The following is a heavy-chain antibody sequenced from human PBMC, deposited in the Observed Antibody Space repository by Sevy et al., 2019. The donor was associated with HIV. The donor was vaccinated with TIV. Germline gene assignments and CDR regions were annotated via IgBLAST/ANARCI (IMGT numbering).Heavy chain of an antibody. J-gene: IGHJ4*02. CDR1: GYSLTGLS. CDR3: ATTKDCNESTGCPFDY. CDR2: FDPEDGER. Sequence: ASVKVSCKVSGYSLTGLSMHWVRQAPGKGLEWMGSFDPEDGERIYAEKLEGRVTMTEDTSADIAYMELNSLRFEDTAVYYCATTKDCNESTGCPFDYWGQGTLVTVSS. V-gene: IGHV1-24*01. D-gene: IGHD3-22*01.